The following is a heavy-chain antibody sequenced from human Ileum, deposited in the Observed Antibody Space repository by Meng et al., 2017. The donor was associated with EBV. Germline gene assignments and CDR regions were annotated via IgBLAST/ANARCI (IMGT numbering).Heavy chain of an antibody. CDR1: EGVTIRSKS. CDR2: LLHAGVT. Sequence: SGPSLLNPTVSRFPTCSVAEGVTIRSKSSSLVLQPPGKGLWCIGELLHAGVTNYHPSLKNRVSMSVDRSRIQAYLNLNSVTAADTAIDYCARGEDYTWDVWGQGILVTVSS. V-gene: IGHV4-4*02. J-gene: IGHJ4*02. CDR3: ARGEDYTWDV. D-gene: IGHD3-16*01.